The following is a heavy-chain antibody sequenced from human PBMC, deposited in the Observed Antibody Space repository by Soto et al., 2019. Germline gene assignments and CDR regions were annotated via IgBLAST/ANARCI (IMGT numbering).Heavy chain of an antibody. J-gene: IGHJ4*02. CDR1: GFAFYGFA. CDR2: ISSNGGSI. CDR3: VKGYGSGTYYVEYFDY. D-gene: IGHD3-10*01. Sequence: GGSLRLSCSASGFAFYGFAMHWVRQAPGKGLEYVAAISSNGGSIYYVDSVKGRFTISRDNSKSTLYLQMSSLRPEDTAVYYYVKGYGSGTYYVEYFDYWGQGTLVTVSS. V-gene: IGHV3-64D*06.